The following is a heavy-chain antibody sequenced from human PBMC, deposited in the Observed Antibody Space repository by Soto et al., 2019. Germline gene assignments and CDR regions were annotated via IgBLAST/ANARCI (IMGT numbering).Heavy chain of an antibody. CDR1: GDTFSNHT. CDR2: IIPMLGVA. Sequence: QVQLVQSGAEVKKPGSSVKGSCKASGDTFSNHTISWVRHAPGQGLEWMGRIIPMLGVANYAQKFQGRVTITADTSTSTAYMEQSSLRSADTAVYYCARVAEMGTVTKGYYYCMDVWGKGTTVTVSS. J-gene: IGHJ6*03. CDR3: ARVAEMGTVTKGYYYCMDV. D-gene: IGHD4-17*01. V-gene: IGHV1-69*04.